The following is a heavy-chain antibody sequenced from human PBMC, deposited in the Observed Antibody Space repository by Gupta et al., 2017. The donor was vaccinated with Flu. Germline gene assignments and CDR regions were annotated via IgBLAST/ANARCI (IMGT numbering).Heavy chain of an antibody. CDR3: ARGGGYIVSYPLGY. J-gene: IGHJ4*02. D-gene: IGHD5-12*01. CDR2: LIGSGGSI. V-gene: IGHV3-23*01. Sequence: EVQLLECGGGLVQPGGSLRVSCEASGFTFNHFAMSWVRQAQGKGLEWVSALIGSGGSIYCVDSVKGRFTISRDNSKNTLYLQMNRLRAEDTAVYYCARGGGYIVSYPLGYWGQGTLVTVSS. CDR1: GFTFNHFA.